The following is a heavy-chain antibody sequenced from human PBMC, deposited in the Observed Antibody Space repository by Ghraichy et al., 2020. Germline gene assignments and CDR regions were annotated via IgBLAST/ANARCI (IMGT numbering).Heavy chain of an antibody. CDR1: GGSISSYY. V-gene: IGHV4-59*01. CDR2: IYYSGST. CDR3: AGTYYYDSSGYYYAY. J-gene: IGHJ4*02. Sequence: SQTLSLTCTVSGGSISSYYWSWIRQPPGKGLEWIGYIYYSGSTNYNPSLKSRVTISVDTSKNQFSLKLSSVTAADTAVYYCAGTYYYDSSGYYYAYWGQGTLVTVSS. D-gene: IGHD3-22*01.